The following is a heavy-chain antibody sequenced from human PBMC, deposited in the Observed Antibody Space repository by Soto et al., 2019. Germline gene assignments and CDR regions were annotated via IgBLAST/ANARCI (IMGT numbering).Heavy chain of an antibody. CDR2: ISSSGSTI. CDR3: GTTGAYWYFDL. D-gene: IGHD4-17*01. V-gene: IGHV3-48*03. J-gene: IGHJ2*01. CDR1: GFTFSSYE. Sequence: AGGSLRLSCAASGFTFSSYEMNWVRQAPGKGLEWVSYISSSGSTIYYADSVKGRFTISRDNAKNSLYLQMNSLRAEDTAVYYCGTTGAYWYFDLWGRGTLVTISS.